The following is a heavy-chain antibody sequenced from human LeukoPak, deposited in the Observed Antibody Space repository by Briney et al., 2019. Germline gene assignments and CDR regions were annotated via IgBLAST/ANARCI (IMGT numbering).Heavy chain of an antibody. D-gene: IGHD2-2*02. CDR2: INHSGST. Sequence: SETLSLTCAVYGGSFSGYYWSWIRQPPGKGLEWIGEINHSGSTNYNPSLKSRVTISVDTSKNQFSLKLSSVTAADTAVYYCARAGDCSSTSCYSLDYWGQGTLVTVSS. V-gene: IGHV4-34*01. CDR3: ARAGDCSSTSCYSLDY. CDR1: GGSFSGYY. J-gene: IGHJ4*02.